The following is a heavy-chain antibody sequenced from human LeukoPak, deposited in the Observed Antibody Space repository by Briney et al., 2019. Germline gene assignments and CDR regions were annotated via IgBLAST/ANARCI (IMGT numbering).Heavy chain of an antibody. CDR2: IYPGDSDT. J-gene: IGHJ4*02. D-gene: IGHD3-22*01. CDR3: ARHPYYDSSGYPSAADY. CDR1: GYSFTSYW. Sequence: GESLKISCKGSGYSFTSYWIGWVRQMPGKGLEGMGIIYPGDSDTRYSPSFQGQVTLSADKSISTAYLQWSSLKASDTAMYYCARHPYYDSSGYPSAADYWGQGTLVTVSS. V-gene: IGHV5-51*01.